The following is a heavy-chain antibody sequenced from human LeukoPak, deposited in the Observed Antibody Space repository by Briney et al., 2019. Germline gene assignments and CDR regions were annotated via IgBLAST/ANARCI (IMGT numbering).Heavy chain of an antibody. Sequence: GASVKVSCKASGYTFTSYGISWVRQAPGQGLEWMGWISAYNGNTNYAQKLQSRVTMTTDTSTSTAYMELRSLRSDDTAVYYCARVGCSSTSCYAFDIWGQGTMVTVSS. V-gene: IGHV1-18*01. D-gene: IGHD2-2*01. J-gene: IGHJ3*02. CDR3: ARVGCSSTSCYAFDI. CDR2: ISAYNGNT. CDR1: GYTFTSYG.